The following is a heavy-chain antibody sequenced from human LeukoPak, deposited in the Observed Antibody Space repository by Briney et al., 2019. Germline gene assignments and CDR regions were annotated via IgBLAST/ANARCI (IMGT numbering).Heavy chain of an antibody. Sequence: PSETLSLTCAVYGGSFSGYYWSWIRQPPGKGLEWIGEINHSGSTNYNPSLKSRVTTSVDTSKNQFSLKLSSVTAADTAVYYCARGGYGDYTPFDLWGRGTLVTVSS. CDR1: GGSFSGYY. CDR2: INHSGST. D-gene: IGHD4-17*01. V-gene: IGHV4-34*01. CDR3: ARGGYGDYTPFDL. J-gene: IGHJ2*01.